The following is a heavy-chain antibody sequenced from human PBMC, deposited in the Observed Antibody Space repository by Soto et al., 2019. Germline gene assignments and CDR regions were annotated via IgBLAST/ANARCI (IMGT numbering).Heavy chain of an antibody. CDR2: ISGSGGST. Sequence: GGSLILSCAASGFTFSSYAMRWVRQAPGKGLEWVSAISGSGGSTYNADSVKGRFTISRDNAESTLYLQMNSLRAEDTAVYFCARQYDILTGYYTSDAFDIWGQGTMVTVSS. CDR1: GFTFSSYA. V-gene: IGHV3-23*01. CDR3: ARQYDILTGYYTSDAFDI. J-gene: IGHJ3*02. D-gene: IGHD3-9*01.